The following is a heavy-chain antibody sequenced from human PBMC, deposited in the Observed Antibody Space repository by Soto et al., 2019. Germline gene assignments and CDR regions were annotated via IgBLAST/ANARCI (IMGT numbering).Heavy chain of an antibody. D-gene: IGHD3-22*01. J-gene: IGHJ6*02. CDR3: ARETHVAVVTKGSYYYYGMDV. Sequence: GGSLRLSCAASGFTFSSYGMHWVRQAPGKGLEWVAVIWYDGSNKYYADSVKGRFTISRDNSKNTLYLQMNSLRAEDTAVYYCARETHVAVVTKGSYYYYGMDVWGQGTTVTVSS. CDR1: GFTFSSYG. V-gene: IGHV3-33*01. CDR2: IWYDGSNK.